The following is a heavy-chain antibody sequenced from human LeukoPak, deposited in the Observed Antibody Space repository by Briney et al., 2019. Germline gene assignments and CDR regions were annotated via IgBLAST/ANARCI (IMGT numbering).Heavy chain of an antibody. J-gene: IGHJ4*02. Sequence: SVKVSCKASGGTFSSYAISWVRQAPGQGLEWMGRIIPILGIANYAQKFQGRVTITADKSTSTAYMELSSLRSEDTAVYYCARDPPRVLRFLEWSRHYYFDYWGQGTLVTVSS. D-gene: IGHD3-3*01. CDR2: IIPILGIA. CDR1: GGTFSSYA. CDR3: ARDPPRVLRFLEWSRHYYFDY. V-gene: IGHV1-69*04.